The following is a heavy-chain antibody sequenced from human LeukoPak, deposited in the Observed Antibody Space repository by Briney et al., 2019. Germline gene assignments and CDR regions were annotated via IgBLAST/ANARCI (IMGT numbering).Heavy chain of an antibody. CDR3: ARGDKQLLFNRNKGGFDP. CDR2: IRHGGSSK. V-gene: IGHV3-30*04. J-gene: IGHJ5*02. CDR1: GFTFSSYA. Sequence: GGSLRLSCAASGFTFSSYAMHWVRQAPGKGLEWVAVIRHGGSSKYYADSVKGRFTISRDSSKDTLYLQMNSLRPEDTAVYYCARGDKQLLFNRNKGGFDPWGQGTLVTVSS. D-gene: IGHD1-14*01.